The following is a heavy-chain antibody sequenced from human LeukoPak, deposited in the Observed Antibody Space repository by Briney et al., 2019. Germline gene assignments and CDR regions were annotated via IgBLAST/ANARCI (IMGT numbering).Heavy chain of an antibody. CDR1: GDTVSSNSAA. CDR2: TYYRSKWYY. Sequence: SQTLSLTCDISGDTVSSNSAAWNWIRQSPSRGLEWLGRTYYRSKWYYDYAVSVKRRITISPDTSKNQFSLQLNSVTADDTAVYYCARGFALDFWGQGIMVTVSS. CDR3: ARGFALDF. J-gene: IGHJ3*01. V-gene: IGHV6-1*01.